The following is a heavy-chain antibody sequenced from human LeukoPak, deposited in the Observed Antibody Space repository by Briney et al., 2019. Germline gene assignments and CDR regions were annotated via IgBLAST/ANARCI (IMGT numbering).Heavy chain of an antibody. CDR3: ARDLRYYDSSGYIYNWFDP. CDR1: GGSISSSNW. J-gene: IGHJ5*02. Sequence: PSETLSLTCAVSGGSISSSNWWSWVRQPPGKGLEWIGEIYHSGSTNYNPSLKSRVTISVDTSKNQFSLKLSSVTAADTAVYYCARDLRYYDSSGYIYNWFDPWGQGTLVTVSS. D-gene: IGHD3-22*01. CDR2: IYHSGST. V-gene: IGHV4-4*02.